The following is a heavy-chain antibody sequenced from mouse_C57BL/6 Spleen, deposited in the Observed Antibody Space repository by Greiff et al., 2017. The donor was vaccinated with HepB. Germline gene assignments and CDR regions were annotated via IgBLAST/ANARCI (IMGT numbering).Heavy chain of an antibody. D-gene: IGHD2-5*01. J-gene: IGHJ2*01. CDR3: ARETIVTSFDY. CDR1: GYAFSSSW. Sequence: QVQLQQSGPELVKPGASVKISCKASGYAFSSSWMNWVKQRPGKGLEWIGRIYPGDGDTNYNGKFKGKATLTADKSSSTAYMQLSSLTSEDSAVYFCARETIVTSFDYWGQGTTLTVSS. V-gene: IGHV1-82*01. CDR2: IYPGDGDT.